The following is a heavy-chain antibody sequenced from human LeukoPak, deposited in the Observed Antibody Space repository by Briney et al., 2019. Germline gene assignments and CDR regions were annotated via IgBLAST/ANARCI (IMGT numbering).Heavy chain of an antibody. V-gene: IGHV3-74*01. CDR3: ARGSSLRFGELKS. J-gene: IGHJ5*02. Sequence: PGGSLRLSCAASGFTFSSYAMSWVRQAPGKGLVWVSRINDDGNSAIYADFVKDRFTISRDNTKNTLFLQLNSLRVEDTALYYCARGSSLRFGELKSWGQGILVTVS. D-gene: IGHD3-10*01. CDR2: INDDGNSA. CDR1: GFTFSSYA.